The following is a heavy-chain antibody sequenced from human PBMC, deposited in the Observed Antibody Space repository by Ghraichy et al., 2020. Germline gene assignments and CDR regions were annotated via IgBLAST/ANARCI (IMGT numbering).Heavy chain of an antibody. D-gene: IGHD3-10*01. V-gene: IGHV4-30-2*01. Sequence: SETLSLTCTVSGGPISSGPYCWSWLRQPPGKGLEWIGYIYHSGSTYYNSSLKSRVTISVDRSKNQFSLKLSSVTAADAAVYYCARTYASGSLYYLDYWGQGALVTVSS. CDR2: IYHSGST. CDR3: ARTYASGSLYYLDY. J-gene: IGHJ4*02. CDR1: GGPISSGPYC.